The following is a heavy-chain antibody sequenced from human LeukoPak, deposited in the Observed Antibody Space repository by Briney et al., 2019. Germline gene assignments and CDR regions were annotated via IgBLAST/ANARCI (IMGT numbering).Heavy chain of an antibody. V-gene: IGHV1-69*04. J-gene: IGHJ6*02. CDR2: IIPILGIA. D-gene: IGHD6-13*01. Sequence: SVKVSCKASGGTFSSYTISWVRQAPGQGLEWMGRIIPILGIANYAQKFQGRVTITADKSTSTAYMELSSLRSEDTAVYYCAREVLGTEQQPVSYYYGMDVWGQGTTVTVSS. CDR1: GGTFSSYT. CDR3: AREVLGTEQQPVSYYYGMDV.